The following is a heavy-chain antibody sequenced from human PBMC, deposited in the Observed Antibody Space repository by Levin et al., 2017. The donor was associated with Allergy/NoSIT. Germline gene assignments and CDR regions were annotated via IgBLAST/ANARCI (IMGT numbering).Heavy chain of an antibody. CDR2: IYGNDDK. J-gene: IGHJ4*02. V-gene: IGHV2-5*01. CDR3: AQRQWSTYGY. Sequence: SGPTLVKPTQTLTLTCSFSGFSLSTVAVAVGWIRQPPGKALEWLALIYGNDDKRYSPSLKSRLTITKDTSRNQVVLTMTNVDPVDTGTYYCAQRQWSTYGYWGQGSLVTVSS. CDR1: GFSLSTVAVA. D-gene: IGHD2-2*01.